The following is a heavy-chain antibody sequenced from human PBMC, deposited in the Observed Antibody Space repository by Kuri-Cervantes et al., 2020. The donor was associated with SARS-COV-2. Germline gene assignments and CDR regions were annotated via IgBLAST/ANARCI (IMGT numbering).Heavy chain of an antibody. CDR3: ARLSRRYCSSTSCTPYYFDY. V-gene: IGHV4-39*01. Sequence: SETLSLTCTVSGGSISSSSYYWGWIRQPPGKGLEWIGSIYYSGITYYNPSLKSRVTISVDTSKNQFSPKLSSVTAADTAVYYCARLSRRYCSSTSCTPYYFDYWGQGTLVTVSS. CDR1: GGSISSSSYY. J-gene: IGHJ4*02. D-gene: IGHD2-2*01. CDR2: IYYSGIT.